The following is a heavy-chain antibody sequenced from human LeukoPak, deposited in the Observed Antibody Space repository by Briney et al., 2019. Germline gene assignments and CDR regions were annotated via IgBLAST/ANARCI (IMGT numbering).Heavy chain of an antibody. Sequence: SETLSLTCTVSGGSISGSSYYWGWIRQPPGKGLEWIGEINHSGSTNYNPSLKSRVTISVDTSKNQFSLKLSSVTAADTAVYYCASRGGSGYRFLDYWGQGTLVTVSS. D-gene: IGHD3-22*01. V-gene: IGHV4-39*07. CDR2: INHSGST. CDR1: GGSISGSSYY. J-gene: IGHJ4*02. CDR3: ASRGGSGYRFLDY.